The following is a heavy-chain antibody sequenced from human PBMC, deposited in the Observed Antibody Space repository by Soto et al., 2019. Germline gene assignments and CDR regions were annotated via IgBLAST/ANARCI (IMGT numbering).Heavy chain of an antibody. CDR3: ASARQAVDMVVVYCASGYYGLAY. Sequence: QVQLQQWGAGLLKPSETLSLTCAVYGGSFSGYYWSWIRQPPGKGLEWIGEINHSGSTNYNPCFKNPTSRSADKSKNYLCLELMSMTTSFTAAYYCASARQAVDMVVVYCASGYYGLAYWGQGTTVTVSS. J-gene: IGHJ6*02. V-gene: IGHV4-34*01. D-gene: IGHD2-15*01. CDR2: INHSGST. CDR1: GGSFSGYY.